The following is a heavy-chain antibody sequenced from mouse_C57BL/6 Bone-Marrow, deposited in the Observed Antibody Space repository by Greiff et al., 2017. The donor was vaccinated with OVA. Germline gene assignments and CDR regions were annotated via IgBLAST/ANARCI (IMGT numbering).Heavy chain of an antibody. CDR1: GFNIKNTY. CDR2: IDPANGNT. Sequence: DVKLEESVAELVRPGASVKLSCTASGFNIKNTYMHWVKQRPEQGLEWIGRIDPANGNTKYAPKFQGKATITADTSSNTAYLQLSSLTSEDTAIYYCARSPTVVARDLAYWGQGTLVTVSA. J-gene: IGHJ3*01. V-gene: IGHV14-3*01. CDR3: ARSPTVVARDLAY. D-gene: IGHD1-1*01.